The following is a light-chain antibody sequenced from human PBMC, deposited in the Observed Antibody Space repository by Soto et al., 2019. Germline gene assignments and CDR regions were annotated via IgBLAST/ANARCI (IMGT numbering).Light chain of an antibody. CDR1: TGAVTSAYY. J-gene: IGLJ2*01. CDR2: SSS. Sequence: QAVVTQEPSLTVSPGGTVTLTCASSTGAVTSAYYPNWFQQKPGQAPRALIYSSSNKHFWTPARFSGSLLGGKAALTLSGVQPEDEAEYYCLLYYGDVVIFGGGTKLTVL. CDR3: LLYYGDVVI. V-gene: IGLV7-43*01.